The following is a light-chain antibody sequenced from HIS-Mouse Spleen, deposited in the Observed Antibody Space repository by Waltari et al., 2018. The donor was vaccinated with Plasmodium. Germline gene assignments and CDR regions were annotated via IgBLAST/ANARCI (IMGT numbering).Light chain of an antibody. CDR1: SSDVWSYTL. CDR3: CSYAGSSTWV. V-gene: IGLV2-23*01. CDR2: EGS. J-gene: IGLJ3*02. Sequence: QSALTQPASVSGSPGQSITISCTGTSSDVWSYTLVPWYQQHPGKAPKLMIYEGSKRPSGVSNRFSGSKSGNTASLTISGLQAEDEADYYCCSYAGSSTWVFGGRTKLTVL.